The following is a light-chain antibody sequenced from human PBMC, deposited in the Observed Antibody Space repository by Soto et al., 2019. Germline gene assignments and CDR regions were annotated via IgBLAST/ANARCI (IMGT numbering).Light chain of an antibody. CDR3: SSYAGSTDFHVV. V-gene: IGLV2-8*01. Sequence: QSALTQPASVSGSPGQSITISCTGTSSDVGGYNYVSWYQQHPGKAPKLMIYEVTKRPSGVPDRFSGSKSGNTASLTVSGLQAEDEADYYCSSYAGSTDFHVVFGGGTKLTVL. CDR2: EVT. CDR1: SSDVGGYNY. J-gene: IGLJ2*01.